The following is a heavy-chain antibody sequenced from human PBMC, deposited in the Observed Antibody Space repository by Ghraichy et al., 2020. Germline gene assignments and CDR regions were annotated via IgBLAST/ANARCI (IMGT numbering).Heavy chain of an antibody. D-gene: IGHD2/OR15-2a*01. J-gene: IGHJ3*01. CDR2: IYNSGST. V-gene: IGHV4-39*01. CDR3: ARNMTDIVIGPSSRKDGFEL. CDR1: GDSLSRGLYY. Sequence: SETLSLICSVTGDSLSRGLYYWAWIRQPPGRALEWLGSIYNSGSTVYNPSLKSRLTLSVVNSNNQVSLKLTSVTAADTAVYYCARNMTDIVIGPSSRKDGFELWGQGTLVTVSS.